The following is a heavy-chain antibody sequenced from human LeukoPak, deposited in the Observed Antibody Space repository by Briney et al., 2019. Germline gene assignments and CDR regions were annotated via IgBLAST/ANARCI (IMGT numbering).Heavy chain of an antibody. V-gene: IGHV1-46*01. Sequence: ASVKVSCKASGYTFTSNYMHWVRQAPGQGLEWMGIINLSGGSTSYAQKFQGRVTMTRDTSTSTVYMELSSLRSEDTAVYYCARVATMIVVVTPIDAFDIWGQGTMVTVSS. D-gene: IGHD3-22*01. CDR3: ARVATMIVVVTPIDAFDI. CDR1: GYTFTSNY. CDR2: INLSGGST. J-gene: IGHJ3*02.